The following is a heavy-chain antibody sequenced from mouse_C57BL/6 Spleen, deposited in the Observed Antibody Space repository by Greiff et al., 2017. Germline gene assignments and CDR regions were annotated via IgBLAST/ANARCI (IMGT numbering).Heavy chain of an antibody. CDR1: GYSITSGYY. V-gene: IGHV3-6*01. Sequence: EVKLQESGPGLVKPSQSLSLTCSVTGYSITSGYYWNWIRQFPGNKLEWMGYISYDGSNNYNPSLKNRISITRDTSKNQFFLKLNSVTTEDTATYYCARGAYYSNYLFAYWGQGTLVTVSA. D-gene: IGHD2-5*01. J-gene: IGHJ3*01. CDR2: ISYDGSN. CDR3: ARGAYYSNYLFAY.